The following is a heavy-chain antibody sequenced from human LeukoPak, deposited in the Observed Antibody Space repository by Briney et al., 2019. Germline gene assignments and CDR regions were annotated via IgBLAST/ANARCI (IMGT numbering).Heavy chain of an antibody. CDR2: ITSGGYI. Sequence: GSLRLSCVASGFTFRNYNLNWVRQAPGKGLEWVSSITSGGYIFSADSVKGRFTISRDNTKNSLYLQMSSLRAEDMAVYYCATYSGTYRDHWGQGTLVTVSS. CDR3: ATYSGTYRDH. CDR1: GFTFRNYN. D-gene: IGHD1-26*01. J-gene: IGHJ4*02. V-gene: IGHV3-21*01.